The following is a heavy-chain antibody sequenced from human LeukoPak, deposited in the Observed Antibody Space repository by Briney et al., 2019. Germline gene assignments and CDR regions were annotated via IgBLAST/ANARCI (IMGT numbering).Heavy chain of an antibody. J-gene: IGHJ4*02. V-gene: IGHV3-48*04. CDR2: IRSSSSTI. D-gene: IGHD6-19*01. Sequence: GGSLRLSCAASGFTFSSYSMNWVRQAPGKGLEWVSYIRSSSSTIYYAGSVKGRFTISRDNAKNSLFLQMNSLRAEDTAVYYCAKDAGSGWYDYWGQGTLVTVSS. CDR3: AKDAGSGWYDY. CDR1: GFTFSSYS.